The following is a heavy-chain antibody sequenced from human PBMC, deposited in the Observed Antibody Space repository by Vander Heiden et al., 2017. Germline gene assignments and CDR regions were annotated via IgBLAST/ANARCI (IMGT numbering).Heavy chain of an antibody. Sequence: QLQLQESGPGLVKPSETLSLTCTVSGGSISSSSYYWGWIRQPPGKGLEWIGSIYYSGSTDDNPSLKSRVTISVDTSKNQFSLKLSSVTAADTAVYYCARDEYSSSSLDYWGQGNLVTVSS. D-gene: IGHD6-6*01. J-gene: IGHJ4*02. CDR3: ARDEYSSSSLDY. CDR1: GGSISSSSYY. CDR2: IYYSGST. V-gene: IGHV4-39*01.